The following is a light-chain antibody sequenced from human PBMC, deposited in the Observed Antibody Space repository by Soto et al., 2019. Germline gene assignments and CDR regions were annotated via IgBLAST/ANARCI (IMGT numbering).Light chain of an antibody. Sequence: IQLTQSPSSLSASVGDRVTIACRASESISDYVNWYQHKPGEAPKVLVYSASNLRGGVPSRFTGTVSGTEFTLTISSLQPEDVATYYCQQTFSNLLSFGGGNKVEIK. V-gene: IGKV1-39*01. CDR2: SAS. CDR3: QQTFSNLLS. CDR1: ESISDY. J-gene: IGKJ4*01.